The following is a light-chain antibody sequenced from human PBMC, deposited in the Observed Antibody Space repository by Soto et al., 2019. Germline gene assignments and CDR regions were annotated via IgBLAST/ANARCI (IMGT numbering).Light chain of an antibody. J-gene: IGLJ1*01. CDR2: DVN. CDR1: SSDVGSFNR. Sequence: QSVLTQPPSVSGSPGQSVAISCTGTSSDVGSFNRVSWYQQSPGTAPKLMIYDVNNRPSGVPDRFSGSKSGSAASLTISGLQAEDESDYYCSSFTSSDTYVFGTGTKVTVL. CDR3: SSFTSSDTYV. V-gene: IGLV2-18*02.